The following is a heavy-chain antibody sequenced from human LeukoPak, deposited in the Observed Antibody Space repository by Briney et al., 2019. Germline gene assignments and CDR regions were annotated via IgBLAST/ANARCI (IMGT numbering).Heavy chain of an antibody. J-gene: IGHJ6*03. CDR1: GGSISSYY. D-gene: IGHD1-26*01. V-gene: IGHV4-59*08. CDR3: ARVGVKGAITYYYYMDV. CDR2: IYYSGST. Sequence: SETLSLTCTVSGGSISSYYWSWIRQPPGKGLEWIGYIYYSGSTNYNPSLKSRVTISVDTSKNQFSLKLRSVTAADTAVYYCARVGVKGAITYYYYMDVWGKGTTVIVSS.